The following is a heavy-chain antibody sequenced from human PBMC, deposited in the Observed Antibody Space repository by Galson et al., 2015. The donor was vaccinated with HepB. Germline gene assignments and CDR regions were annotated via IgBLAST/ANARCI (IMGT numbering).Heavy chain of an antibody. J-gene: IGHJ4*02. D-gene: IGHD3-22*01. CDR2: IWYDGSNK. CDR3: ARDSGYYEAEYYFYY. Sequence: SLRLSCAASGFTFSSYGMHWVRQAPDKGLEWVAVIWYDGSNKYYADSVKGRFTISRDNSKNTLYLQMNSLRAEDTAVYYCARDSGYYEAEYYFYYWGQGPLVTVSS. CDR1: GFTFSSYG. V-gene: IGHV3-33*08.